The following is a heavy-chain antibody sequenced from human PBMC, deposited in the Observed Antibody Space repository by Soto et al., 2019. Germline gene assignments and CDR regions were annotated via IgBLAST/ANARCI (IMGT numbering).Heavy chain of an antibody. CDR1: AFTFSDYA. V-gene: IGHV3-30*18. CDR2: VSHDGGNT. Sequence: VQLVESGGGVVQPGRSLRLSCAASAFTFSDYAMHWVRQAPGKGLEWVAVVSHDGGNTHYADSVKGRFTISRDSSKNTVSLEMTSLRSEDTAVYYCAKGGRQWLVTSDFNYWGQGALVTVSS. D-gene: IGHD6-19*01. J-gene: IGHJ4*02. CDR3: AKGGRQWLVTSDFNY.